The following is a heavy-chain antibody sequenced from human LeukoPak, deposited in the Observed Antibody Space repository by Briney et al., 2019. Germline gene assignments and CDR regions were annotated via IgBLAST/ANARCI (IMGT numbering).Heavy chain of an antibody. CDR3: ARAVLYCSSTSCYSSVVWFDP. D-gene: IGHD2-2*02. CDR2: VIPIFGTA. J-gene: IGHJ5*02. V-gene: IGHV1-69*05. Sequence: GSSVKVSCKASGGTFSSYAISWVRQAPGQGLEWMGGVIPIFGTANYAQKFQGRVTITRNTSISTAYMELSSLRSEDTAVYYCARAVLYCSSTSCYSSVVWFDPWGQGTLVTVSS. CDR1: GGTFSSYA.